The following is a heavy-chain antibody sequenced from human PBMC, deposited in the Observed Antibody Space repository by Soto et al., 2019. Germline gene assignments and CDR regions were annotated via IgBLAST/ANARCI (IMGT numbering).Heavy chain of an antibody. V-gene: IGHV4-30-2*01. J-gene: IGHJ4*02. CDR3: ARSPGCYFDY. Sequence: PSETLSLTCAVSGGSISSDGHAWSWIRQPPGKGLELIASIFHSGSTYYNPSLKSRVTISVDTSKNQFSLKLSSVTAADTAVYYCARSPGCYFDYWGQGTLVTVSS. CDR2: IFHSGST. CDR1: GGSISSDGHA.